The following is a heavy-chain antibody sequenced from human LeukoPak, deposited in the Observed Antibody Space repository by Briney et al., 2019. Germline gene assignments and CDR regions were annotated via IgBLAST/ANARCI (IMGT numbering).Heavy chain of an antibody. CDR1: GYTFTVYY. J-gene: IGHJ4*02. CDR2: INPNSGGT. D-gene: IGHD1-14*01. V-gene: IGHV1-2*02. Sequence: AASVTVSFTASGYTFTVYYMHWVRQAPGQGLEWMGWINPNSGGTNYAQKFQGRVTMTRDTSISTAYMELSRLRSDDTAVYYCASSGIGRKIDYWGQGTLVTVSS. CDR3: ASSGIGRKIDY.